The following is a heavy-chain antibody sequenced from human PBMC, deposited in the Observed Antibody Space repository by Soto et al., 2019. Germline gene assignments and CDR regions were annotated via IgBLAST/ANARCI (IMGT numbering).Heavy chain of an antibody. CDR1: GYTFTSYG. Sequence: GASVKVSCKASGYTFTSYGISWVRQAPGQGLEWMGWISAYNGNTNYAQKLQGRVTMTTDTSTSTAYMELRSLRSDDTAVYYCARAPYYDMWTGYYSGYYGMDVWGQGTTVTVSS. J-gene: IGHJ6*02. D-gene: IGHD3-9*01. CDR3: ARAPYYDMWTGYYSGYYGMDV. V-gene: IGHV1-18*01. CDR2: ISAYNGNT.